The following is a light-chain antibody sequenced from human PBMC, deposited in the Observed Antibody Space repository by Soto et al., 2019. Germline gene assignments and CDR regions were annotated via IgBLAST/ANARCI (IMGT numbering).Light chain of an antibody. Sequence: DIQMTQSPSTLPASVGDRVTITCRASQSISTWLAWYQQKPGKAPNLLIYKASYLASGVPSRFSGGGSGTEFTLTISSLQPDDFATYYCQQYSSYWTFGQATKVEIK. V-gene: IGKV1-5*03. J-gene: IGKJ1*01. CDR1: QSISTW. CDR2: KAS. CDR3: QQYSSYWT.